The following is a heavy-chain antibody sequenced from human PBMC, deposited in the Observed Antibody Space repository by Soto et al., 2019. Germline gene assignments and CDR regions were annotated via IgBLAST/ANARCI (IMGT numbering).Heavy chain of an antibody. Sequence: QVQLVQSGAEVKKPGASVKVSCKASGYTFTSYAMHWVRQAPGQRLEWMGWINAGNGNTKYSQKFQGRVTITRDTSASTAYMELSSLRSEDTAVYYCAGGYVVVVPAAMSYYMDVWGKGTTVTVSS. CDR2: INAGNGNT. V-gene: IGHV1-3*01. CDR3: AGGYVVVVPAAMSYYMDV. J-gene: IGHJ6*03. CDR1: GYTFTSYA. D-gene: IGHD2-2*01.